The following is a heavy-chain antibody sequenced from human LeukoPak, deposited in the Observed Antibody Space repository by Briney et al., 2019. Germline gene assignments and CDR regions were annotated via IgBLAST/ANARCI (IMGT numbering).Heavy chain of an antibody. CDR3: ARGLYPDILGRHFDY. J-gene: IGHJ4*02. D-gene: IGHD5-12*01. Sequence: SETLSLTCAVYGGSFSGYYWSWIRQPPGKGLEWIGEINHSGSTNYNPSLKSRVTISVDTSKNQFSLKLSSVTAADTAVYYCARGLYPDILGRHFDYWGRGTLVTVSS. CDR1: GGSFSGYY. CDR2: INHSGST. V-gene: IGHV4-34*01.